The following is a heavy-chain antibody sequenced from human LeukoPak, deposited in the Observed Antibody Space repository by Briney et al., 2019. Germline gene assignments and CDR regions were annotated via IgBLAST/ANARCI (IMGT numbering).Heavy chain of an antibody. D-gene: IGHD6-13*01. CDR3: ARSEQQLVNYYYYYGMDV. V-gene: IGHV5-51*01. J-gene: IGHJ6*02. CDR1: GYSFTSYW. Sequence: GESLKTSCKGSGYSFTSYWIGWVRQMPGKGLEWMGIIYPGDSDTRYSPSFQGQVTISADKSISTAYLQWSSLKASDTAMYYCARSEQQLVNYYYYYGMDVWGQGTTVTVSS. CDR2: IYPGDSDT.